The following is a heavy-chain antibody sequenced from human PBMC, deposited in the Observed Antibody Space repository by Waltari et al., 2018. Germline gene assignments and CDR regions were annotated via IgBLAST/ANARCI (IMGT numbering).Heavy chain of an antibody. J-gene: IGHJ4*02. V-gene: IGHV1-2*02. Sequence: QVQLVQSGAAVKKPGASVKVSCKASGYTFTASYMHWVRLAPGQGLEWMGWINPKTGGTRIAQKFQGRVTVTSDASITTGYMELTSLRSDDTALYYCARVIYSSGWNPIDFWGQGTLVTVSS. CDR3: ARVIYSSGWNPIDF. CDR2: INPKTGGT. D-gene: IGHD6-19*01. CDR1: GYTFTASY.